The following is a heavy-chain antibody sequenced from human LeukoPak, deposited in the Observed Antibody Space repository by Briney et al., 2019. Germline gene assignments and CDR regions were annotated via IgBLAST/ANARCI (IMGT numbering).Heavy chain of an antibody. J-gene: IGHJ4*02. CDR2: IIPILGIA. Sequence: SVKVSCKASGGTFSSYAISWVRQAPGQGLEWMGRIIPILGIANYAQKFQGRVTITADKSTSTAYMELSSLRSEDTAVYYCARGIAAAGIYYYWGQGTLVTVSS. D-gene: IGHD6-13*01. CDR3: ARGIAAAGIYYY. CDR1: GGTFSSYA. V-gene: IGHV1-69*04.